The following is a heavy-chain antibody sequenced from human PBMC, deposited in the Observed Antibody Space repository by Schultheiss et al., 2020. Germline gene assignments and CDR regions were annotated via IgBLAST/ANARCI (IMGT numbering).Heavy chain of an antibody. J-gene: IGHJ5*02. CDR3: ARASPSTVNWFDP. CDR1: GFTFSGSA. V-gene: IGHV3-73*01. Sequence: GESLKISCAASGFTFSGSAMHWVRQASGKGLEWVGRIRSKANSYATAYAASVKGRFTISRDNSKNTLYLQMSSLRAEDTAVYYCARASPSTVNWFDPWGQGTLVTVS. CDR2: IRSKANSYAT. D-gene: IGHD4-17*01.